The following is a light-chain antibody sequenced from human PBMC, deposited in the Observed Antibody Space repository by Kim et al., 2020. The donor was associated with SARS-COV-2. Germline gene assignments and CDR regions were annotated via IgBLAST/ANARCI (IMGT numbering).Light chain of an antibody. CDR2: SAS. J-gene: IGKJ1*01. CDR1: QSVSIT. CDR3: QQYNNWPQT. V-gene: IGKV3-15*01. Sequence: EIVMTQSPATLSVSPGERATLSCRASQSVSITLAWYQQKPGQAPRLLIYSASARATGVPARFSGSGSVTEFTLTISSLQSEDFAIYYCQQYNNWPQTFGQGTKVEIK.